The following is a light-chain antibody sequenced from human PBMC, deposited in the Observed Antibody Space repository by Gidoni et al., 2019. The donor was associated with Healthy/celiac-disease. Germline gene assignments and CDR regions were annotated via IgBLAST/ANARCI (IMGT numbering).Light chain of an antibody. CDR3: QQRSNWPPYT. V-gene: IGKV3-11*01. J-gene: IGKJ2*01. CDR1: QSVSSY. CDR2: DSS. Sequence: EIVLTQSPATLSLSQGERATLSCRASQSVSSYLAWYQQKPGQAPRLLIYDSSNRATSIPSKFSGSGSVTDFTLTISSLEPSDFAVYYCQQRSNWPPYTFXQXTKLEIK.